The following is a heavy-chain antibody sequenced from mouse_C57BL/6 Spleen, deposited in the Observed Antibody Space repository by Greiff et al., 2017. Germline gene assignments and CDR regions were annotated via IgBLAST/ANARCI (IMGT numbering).Heavy chain of an antibody. V-gene: IGHV1-81*01. J-gene: IGHJ4*01. Sequence: QVQLQQSGAELARPGASVKLSCKASGYTFTSYGISWVKQRTGQGLEWIGEIYPRSGNTYYNEKFKGKATLTADKSSSTAYMELRSLTSEGSAVYVCARRLTGTSAMDYWSQGTSVTVSS. CDR3: ARRLTGTSAMDY. CDR1: GYTFTSYG. CDR2: IYPRSGNT. D-gene: IGHD4-1*01.